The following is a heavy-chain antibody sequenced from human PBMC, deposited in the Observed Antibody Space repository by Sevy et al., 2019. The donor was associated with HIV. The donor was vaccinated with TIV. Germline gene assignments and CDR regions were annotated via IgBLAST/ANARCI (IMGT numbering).Heavy chain of an antibody. J-gene: IGHJ4*02. CDR2: VKSKTEGGKA. Sequence: GGSLRLSCSASGFTFSNVWMSWVRQAPGKGLEWVGHVKSKTEGGKADYAAPVKGRFTISRDDSKDMLYLQMSSLKTEDTAVYYCTTGGSILQHWGQGTLVTVSS. D-gene: IGHD2-21*01. CDR1: GFTFSNVW. V-gene: IGHV3-15*01. CDR3: TTGGSILQH.